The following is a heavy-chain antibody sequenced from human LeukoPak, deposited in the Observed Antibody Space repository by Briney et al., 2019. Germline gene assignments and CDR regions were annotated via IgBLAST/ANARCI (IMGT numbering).Heavy chain of an antibody. CDR3: ATYSAARPGDY. D-gene: IGHD6-6*01. CDR1: GYSFTSYW. J-gene: IGHJ4*02. Sequence: GESLQISCKGSGYSFTSYWIGWVRQMPGKGLEWMGIIYPGDSDTRYSPSFQGHITISIDKSISTAYLQWSSLKASDTAMYYCATYSAARPGDYWGQGTLVTVSS. V-gene: IGHV5-51*01. CDR2: IYPGDSDT.